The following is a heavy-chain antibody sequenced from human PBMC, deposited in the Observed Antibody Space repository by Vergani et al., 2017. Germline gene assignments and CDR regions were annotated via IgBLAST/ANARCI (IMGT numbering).Heavy chain of an antibody. J-gene: IGHJ1*01. CDR1: GFTFSSYA. CDR3: TTDLGYYDSXGYYYVNWAEYFQH. V-gene: IGHV3-23*01. Sequence: EVQLLESGGGLVQPGGSLRLSCAASGFTFSSYAMSWVRQAPGKGLEWVSSISGSGAGTYYADSVKGRFTISRDNSKNTLYLQMNSLKTEDTAVYYCTTDLGYYDSXGYYYVNWAEYFQHWGQGTLVTVSS. D-gene: IGHD3-22*01. CDR2: ISGSGAGT.